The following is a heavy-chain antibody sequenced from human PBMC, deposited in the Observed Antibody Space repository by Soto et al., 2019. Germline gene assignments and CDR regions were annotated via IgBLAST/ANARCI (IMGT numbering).Heavy chain of an antibody. CDR1: GDSVSSNSAA. J-gene: IGHJ3*02. V-gene: IGHV6-1*01. D-gene: IGHD5-18*01. CDR3: ARVLEDTAMVNDAFDI. CDR2: TYYRSKWYN. Sequence: SQTLSLTCAISGDSVSSNSAAWNWIRQSPSRGLEWLGRTYYRSKWYNDYAVSVKSRITINPDTSKNQFSLQLNSVTPEDTAVYYCARVLEDTAMVNDAFDIWCQGTMVTVS.